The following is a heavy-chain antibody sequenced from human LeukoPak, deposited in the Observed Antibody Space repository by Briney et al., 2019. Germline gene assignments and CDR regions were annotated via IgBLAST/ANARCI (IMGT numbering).Heavy chain of an antibody. D-gene: IGHD3-10*02. J-gene: IGHJ3*02. CDR3: ARDVRSTDAFDI. CDR2: INPNSGDT. V-gene: IGHV1-2*02. CDR1: EYTITGYY. Sequence: ASVKVSCKTSEYTITGYYIHWVRQAPGQGLEWMGWINPNSGDTKYGQRFQGRVTMTRDTSIRTAYMELSGLRSDDTAMYYCARDVRSTDAFDIWGQGTMLTVSS.